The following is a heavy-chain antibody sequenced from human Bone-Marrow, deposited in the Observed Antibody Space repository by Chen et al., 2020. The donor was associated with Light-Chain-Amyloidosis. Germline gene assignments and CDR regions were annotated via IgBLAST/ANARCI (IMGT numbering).Heavy chain of an antibody. J-gene: IGHJ4*02. CDR2: IYFRGDT. CDR1: SGSLSSDNYY. D-gene: IGHD3-9*01. V-gene: IGHV4-39*01. Sequence: QLQLQESGPGLVKTSETLSLTCTVPSGSLSSDNYYWGWIRQPPGQGLEWIGSIYFRGDTYYRPSLRSRVTISVDTSKNQFSLILNSMTAADTAVYYCVRQRRGIGWLPVYWGQGTLVTVSS. CDR3: VRQRRGIGWLPVY.